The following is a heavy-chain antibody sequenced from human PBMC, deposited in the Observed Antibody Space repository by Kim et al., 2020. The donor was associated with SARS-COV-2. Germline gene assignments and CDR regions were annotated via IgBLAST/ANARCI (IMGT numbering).Heavy chain of an antibody. J-gene: IGHJ4*02. CDR3: ARHGRYSGYLGRDY. CDR2: IYYSGST. CDR1: GGSISSSSYY. V-gene: IGHV4-39*01. Sequence: SETLSLTCTVSGGSISSSSYYWGWIRQPPGKGLEWIGSIYYSGSTYYNPSLKSRVTISVDTSKNQFSLKLSSVTAADTAVYYCARHGRYSGYLGRDYWGQGTLVTVSS. D-gene: IGHD5-12*01.